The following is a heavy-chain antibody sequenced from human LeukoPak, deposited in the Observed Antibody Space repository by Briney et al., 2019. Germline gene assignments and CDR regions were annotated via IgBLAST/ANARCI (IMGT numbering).Heavy chain of an antibody. Sequence: GGSLRLSCAASGFTFSSYAMSWVRQAPGKGLEWVSAISGSGGSTYYADSVKGRFTISRDNSKNTLYLQMNSLRAEDTAVYYCAKGRHDILTGYYLHFFDYWGQGTLVTVSS. V-gene: IGHV3-23*01. CDR3: AKGRHDILTGYYLHFFDY. D-gene: IGHD3-9*01. CDR1: GFTFSSYA. J-gene: IGHJ4*02. CDR2: ISGSGGST.